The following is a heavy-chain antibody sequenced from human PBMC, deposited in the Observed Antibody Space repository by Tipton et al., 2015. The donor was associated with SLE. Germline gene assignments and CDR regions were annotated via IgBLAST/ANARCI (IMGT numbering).Heavy chain of an antibody. V-gene: IGHV4-4*02. CDR3: VRHRGYCRGGYCYLSAWFDP. CDR2: INDGGST. J-gene: IGHJ5*02. Sequence: TLSLTCTVSGGSISSSNWWTWVRQPPGKGLEWIGRINDGGSTNYNPSLKSRVIISVDTSKNQFSLKLASVTAADTAVYYCVRHRGYCRGGYCYLSAWFDPWGQGTLVTVSS. D-gene: IGHD2-15*01. CDR1: GGSISSSNW.